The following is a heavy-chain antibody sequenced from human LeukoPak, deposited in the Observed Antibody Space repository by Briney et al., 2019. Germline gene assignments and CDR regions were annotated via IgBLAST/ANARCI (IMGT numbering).Heavy chain of an antibody. V-gene: IGHV1-46*01. D-gene: IGHD3-22*01. CDR2: VNPSNGAT. CDR1: GYTFTNYY. CDR3: ARATQQWFFLDY. Sequence: ASVKVSCKASGYTFTNYYIHWVRQAPGQGLEWMGIVNPSNGATSFAQKFQGRVTLTRDTSTSTVYMELSSLRSEDTAMYYCARATQQWFFLDYWGQGTPVTVSS. J-gene: IGHJ4*02.